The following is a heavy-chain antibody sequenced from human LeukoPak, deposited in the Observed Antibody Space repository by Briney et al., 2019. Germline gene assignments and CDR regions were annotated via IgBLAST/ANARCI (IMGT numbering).Heavy chain of an antibody. CDR3: AKYSSSSNYYYGLDV. J-gene: IGHJ6*02. D-gene: IGHD6-6*01. V-gene: IGHV3-7*02. CDR2: INQDGSEK. CDR1: GFTFTTYW. Sequence: GGSLRLSCAASGFTFTTYWMTWVRQAPGKGLEWVANINQDGSEKYYVDSVKGRFTISRDNAKKSLYLQMNSLTAEDTAVYYCAKYSSSSNYYYGLDVWGQGTTGTVSS.